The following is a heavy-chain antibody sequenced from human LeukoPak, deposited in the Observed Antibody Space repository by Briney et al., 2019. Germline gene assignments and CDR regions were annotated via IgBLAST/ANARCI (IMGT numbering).Heavy chain of an antibody. V-gene: IGHV1-2*02. CDR1: GYTFTGYF. D-gene: IGHD6-19*01. CDR2: INPNSGGI. CDR3: ARGPSGWYFDY. Sequence: ASVKVSCKASGYTFTGYFMHWVRQAPGQGLEWMGWINPNSGGINYAQKFQGRVTMTRDTSISTVYMELSRLRSDDTAVYYCARGPSGWYFDYWGQGSLVTVSS. J-gene: IGHJ4*02.